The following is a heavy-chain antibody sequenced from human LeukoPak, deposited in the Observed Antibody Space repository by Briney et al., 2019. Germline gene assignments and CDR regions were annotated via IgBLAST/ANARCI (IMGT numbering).Heavy chain of an antibody. J-gene: IGHJ4*02. CDR1: GGTFSNYA. D-gene: IGHD3-16*01. CDR2: IIPIFGTA. CDR3: AREEAYLEGLFDC. V-gene: IGHV1-69*13. Sequence: SVRVSCKASGGTFSNYAISWVRPAPGQGLEWMGGIIPIFGTASYAQKFQGRVTITADESTSTAYMELSSLRSEDMAVYYCAREEAYLEGLFDCWGQRSLVSVSS.